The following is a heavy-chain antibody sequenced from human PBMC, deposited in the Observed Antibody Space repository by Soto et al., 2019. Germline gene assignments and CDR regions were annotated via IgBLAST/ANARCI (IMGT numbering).Heavy chain of an antibody. J-gene: IGHJ4*02. CDR1: GDSVSSNSAA. CDR2: TYYRSKWYN. CDR3: ARGEQYSGRIFDY. D-gene: IGHD1-26*01. Sequence: SQTLSLTCGISGDSVSSNSAAWNWLRQSPSRGLEWLGRTYYRSKWYNDYAVSVESRITINPDTSKNHFSLQLNFVTPEDTAVYFCARGEQYSGRIFDYWGQGTLVTAPQ. V-gene: IGHV6-1*01.